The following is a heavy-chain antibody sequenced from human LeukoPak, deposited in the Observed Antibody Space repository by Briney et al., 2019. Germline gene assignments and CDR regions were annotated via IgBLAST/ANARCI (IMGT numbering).Heavy chain of an antibody. CDR1: GYSISSGYH. CDR3: ARVNWIVDY. CDR2: IHHSGKT. D-gene: IGHD1-20*01. J-gene: IGHJ4*02. V-gene: IGHV4-38-2*02. Sequence: SETLSLTCTVSGYSISSGYHWDWIRQPPGKGLEWIGSIHHSGKTYYNPSLKSRVTISVDTSKNQFSLNLNSVTAADTAVYYCARVNWIVDYWGQGTPVTVSS.